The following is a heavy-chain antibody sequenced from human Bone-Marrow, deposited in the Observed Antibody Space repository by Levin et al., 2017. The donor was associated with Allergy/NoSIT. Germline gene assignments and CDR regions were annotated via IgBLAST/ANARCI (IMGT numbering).Heavy chain of an antibody. CDR2: ISSDGSNK. CDR3: ARESPGVYDFRSNFYNGYFDD. Sequence: GESLKISCVDSGFNFNTYVMHWVRQAPGKGLEWVADISSDGSNKYYADSVKGRFTISRDNSEKTLYLQMNSLRVEDTAVYYCARESPGVYDFRSNFYNGYFDDWGQGTLVTVSS. CDR1: GFNFNTYV. V-gene: IGHV3-30-3*01. J-gene: IGHJ4*02. D-gene: IGHD3-3*01.